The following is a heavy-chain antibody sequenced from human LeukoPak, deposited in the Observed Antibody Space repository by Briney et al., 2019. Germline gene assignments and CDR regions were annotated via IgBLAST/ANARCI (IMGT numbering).Heavy chain of an antibody. D-gene: IGHD3-22*01. CDR1: GFTFSSYG. V-gene: IGHV3-23*01. Sequence: GGSLRLSCAASGFTFSSYGMHWVRQAPGKGLEWVSAISGSGGSTYYADSVKGRFTISRDNSKNTLYLQMNSLRAEDTAVYYCAKAGYYDSSGYSIWGQGTLVTVSS. CDR3: AKAGYYDSSGYSI. J-gene: IGHJ4*02. CDR2: ISGSGGST.